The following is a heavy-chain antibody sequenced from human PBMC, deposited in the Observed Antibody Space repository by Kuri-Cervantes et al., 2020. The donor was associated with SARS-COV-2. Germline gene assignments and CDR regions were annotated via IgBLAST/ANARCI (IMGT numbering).Heavy chain of an antibody. V-gene: IGHV4-39*07. Sequence: SETLSLTCTVSGGSISSSSYYWGWIRQPPGKGLEWIGSIYYSGSTYYNPSLKSRVTISVDTSKNQFSLKLSSVTAADTAVYYCARSGKRTTVTTLGYWGQGTLVTVSS. CDR1: GGSISSSSYY. J-gene: IGHJ4*02. CDR3: ARSGKRTTVTTLGY. D-gene: IGHD4-17*01. CDR2: IYYSGST.